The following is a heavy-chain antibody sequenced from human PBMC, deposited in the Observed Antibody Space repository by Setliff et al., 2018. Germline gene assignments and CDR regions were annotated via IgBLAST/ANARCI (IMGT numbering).Heavy chain of an antibody. V-gene: IGHV3-7*01. CDR2: IKQDGSTK. CDR3: ARVYAYSYGFDS. CDR1: GFSFSRHW. Sequence: GSLRLSCVVSGFSFSRHWMSWVRQAPGKGLEWVADIKQDGSTKYYLDSVKGRFTISRDNAKRSLYLQMNGLRANDTAVYYCARVYAYSYGFDSWGQGTQVTVSS. J-gene: IGHJ4*02. D-gene: IGHD5-18*01.